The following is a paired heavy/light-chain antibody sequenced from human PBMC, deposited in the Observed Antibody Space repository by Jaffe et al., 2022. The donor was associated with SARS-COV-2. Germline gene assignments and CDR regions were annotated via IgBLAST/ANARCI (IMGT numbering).Heavy chain of an antibody. J-gene: IGHJ4*02. CDR1: DRSIRSYY. CDR3: ARHSNTWRYFDY. CDR2: IYHSGSS. Sequence: QVQLQESGPGLVKPSETLSLTCSVSDRSIRSYYWSWIRQSPEKGLEWIGYIYHSGSSSYNPSLRGRVSMSFDTSKDQFSLRLTSVTAADTAVYYCARHSNTWRYFDYWGQGTPVTVSS. D-gene: IGHD6-13*01. V-gene: IGHV4-59*01.
Light chain of an antibody. CDR2: AAS. Sequence: EIVLTQSPGTLSLSPGERATLSCRVSQSVHSDFLAWYQQKPGQAPRLFIYAASTRATGIADRFSGSGSGTEFTLTISRLEPEDFAVYFCQHYGGSLWTFGQGTKVEIK. CDR1: QSVHSDF. V-gene: IGKV3-20*01. CDR3: QHYGGSLWT. J-gene: IGKJ1*01.